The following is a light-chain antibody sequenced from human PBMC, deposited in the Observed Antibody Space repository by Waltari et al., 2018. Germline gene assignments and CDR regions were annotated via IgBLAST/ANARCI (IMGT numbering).Light chain of an antibody. V-gene: IGKV1-39*01. Sequence: DIQMTQSPSSLSASVGDRVTITCWASQTIRRNLNWYQQKAGKAPKLLMYAASSLQSGVASRFIGSGSGTDFTLTISSLQPEDFATYYCQQSYSTPLTFGGGTKVEIK. CDR2: AAS. CDR3: QQSYSTPLT. CDR1: QTIRRN. J-gene: IGKJ4*01.